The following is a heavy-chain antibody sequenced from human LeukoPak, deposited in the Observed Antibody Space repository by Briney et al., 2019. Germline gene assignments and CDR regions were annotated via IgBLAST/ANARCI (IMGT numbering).Heavy chain of an antibody. CDR1: GFTFGSYG. V-gene: IGHV3-30*03. CDR2: ISYDGSNK. D-gene: IGHD6-13*01. Sequence: GGSLRLSCAVSGFTFGSYGMHWVRQAPGKGLEWVAVISYDGSNKYYADSVKGRFTISRDNAKNSLYLQMSSLRAEDTAVYYCARDLMGIAYRGAFYYWGQGTLVTVSS. J-gene: IGHJ4*02. CDR3: ARDLMGIAYRGAFYY.